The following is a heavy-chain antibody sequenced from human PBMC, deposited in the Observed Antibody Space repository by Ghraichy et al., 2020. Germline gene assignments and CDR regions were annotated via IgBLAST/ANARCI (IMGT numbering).Heavy chain of an antibody. Sequence: GGSLRLSCAASGFTFSSYSMNWVRQAPGKGLEWVSSISSSSYIYYADSVKGRFTISRDNAKNSLYLQMNSLRAEDTAVYYCARDAEYGDYVGRWGQGTLVTVSS. V-gene: IGHV3-21*01. J-gene: IGHJ4*02. CDR3: ARDAEYGDYVGR. CDR1: GFTFSSYS. D-gene: IGHD4-17*01. CDR2: ISSSSYI.